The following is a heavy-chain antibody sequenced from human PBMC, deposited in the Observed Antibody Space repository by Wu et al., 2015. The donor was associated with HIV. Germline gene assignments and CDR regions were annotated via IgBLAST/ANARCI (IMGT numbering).Heavy chain of an antibody. CDR2: IISVFGTT. V-gene: IGHV1-69*18. J-gene: IGHJ4*02. Sequence: QVHLVQSGAEVKEPGASVKISCKTEYSFSIYYMHWVRQAPGQGLEWMGRIISVFGTTNYAQKFQGRVTITADQSTSTAYMELSSLRSGDTAIYYCARTPSISYFLHYVDYWGQGTLVTVSS. CDR1: EYSFSIYY. CDR3: ARTPSISYFLHYVDY. D-gene: IGHD2-2*01.